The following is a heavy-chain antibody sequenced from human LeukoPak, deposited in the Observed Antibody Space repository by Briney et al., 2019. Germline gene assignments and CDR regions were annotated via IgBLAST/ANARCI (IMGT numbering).Heavy chain of an antibody. CDR3: ATQLGRMYYFDY. Sequence: SETLSLTCTVSGGSISSSSYYWGWIRQPPGKGLEWIGSIYYSGSTYYNPSLKSRVTISVDTSKNQFSLKLSSVTAADTAVYYCATQLGRMYYFDYWGQGTLVTVSS. CDR2: IYYSGST. CDR1: GGSISSSSYY. D-gene: IGHD7-27*01. V-gene: IGHV4-39*01. J-gene: IGHJ4*02.